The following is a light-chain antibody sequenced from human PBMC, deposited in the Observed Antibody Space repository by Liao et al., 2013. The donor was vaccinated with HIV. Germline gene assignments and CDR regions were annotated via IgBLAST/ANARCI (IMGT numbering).Light chain of an antibody. J-gene: IGLJ2*01. V-gene: IGLV3-1*01. CDR1: DLGKKY. CDR2: QDS. Sequence: SYDLTQPPSVSVSPGQRATISCSGADLGKKYVSWYQHKPGQSPILVIYQDSRRPSGVTQRISGSNSGDTATLTISGTQAVDEADYYCQAWDSSTVVFGGGTKLTVL. CDR3: QAWDSSTVV.